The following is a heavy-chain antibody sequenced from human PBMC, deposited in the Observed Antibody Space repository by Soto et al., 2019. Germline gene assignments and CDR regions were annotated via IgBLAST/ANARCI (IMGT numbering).Heavy chain of an antibody. Sequence: EVQLVESGGGLVKPGGSLRLSCAASGFTFSNAWMSWVRQAPGKGLEWVGRIKSKTDGGTTDYAAPVKGRFTISRDDSKNTLYLQMNSLKTEDPAVYYCTTGPVTIFGVADSYGMDVWGQGTTVTVSS. J-gene: IGHJ6*02. D-gene: IGHD3-3*01. V-gene: IGHV3-15*01. CDR1: GFTFSNAW. CDR2: IKSKTDGGTT. CDR3: TTGPVTIFGVADSYGMDV.